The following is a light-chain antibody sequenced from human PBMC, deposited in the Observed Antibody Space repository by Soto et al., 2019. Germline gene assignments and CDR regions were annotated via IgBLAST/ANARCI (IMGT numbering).Light chain of an antibody. CDR1: SSDVGRYTY. CDR2: DVY. CDR3: TSYTSTSTPYV. Sequence: QSALTQPASVSGSPGQSITISCAGTSSDVGRYTYVSWYQQHPGKAPKLIIYDVYNRPSGVSNRFSGSKSGNTASLTISGLQAEYEADYYCTSYTSTSTPYVFGGGTKVTVL. J-gene: IGLJ1*01. V-gene: IGLV2-14*01.